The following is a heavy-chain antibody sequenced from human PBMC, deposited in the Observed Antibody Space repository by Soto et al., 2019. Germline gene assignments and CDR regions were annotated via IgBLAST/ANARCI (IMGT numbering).Heavy chain of an antibody. CDR2: INHSGST. CDR3: ARGRLVVYYYYYGMDV. D-gene: IGHD2-21*01. CDR1: GGSFSGYY. V-gene: IGHV4-34*01. J-gene: IGHJ6*02. Sequence: QVQLQQWGAGLLKPSETLSLTCAVYGGSFSGYYWSWIRQPPGKGLEWIGEINHSGSTNYNPSLKCRVTISVDTSKNQFSLKLSSVTAADTAVYYCARGRLVVYYYYYGMDVWGQGTTVTVSS.